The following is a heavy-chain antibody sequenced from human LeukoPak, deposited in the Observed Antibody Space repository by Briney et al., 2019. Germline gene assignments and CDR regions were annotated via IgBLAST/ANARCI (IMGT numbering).Heavy chain of an antibody. CDR2: INPGNGDT. V-gene: IGHV1-3*01. J-gene: IGHJ6*02. D-gene: IGHD2-15*01. Sequence: ASVKVSCKGSGYTFTNYAVHWVRQAPGQRLEWLGWINPGNGDTKYSQNFQGRVTVTSDTSAATAYVEQNSLTSEDTAVYYCARERWHCRVNCYSVYYYALDVWGQGTTVTVSS. CDR1: GYTFTNYA. CDR3: ARERWHCRVNCYSVYYYALDV.